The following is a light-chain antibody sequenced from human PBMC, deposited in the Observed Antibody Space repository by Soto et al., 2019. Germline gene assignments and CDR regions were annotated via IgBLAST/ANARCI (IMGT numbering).Light chain of an antibody. Sequence: DVQMTQSPSTLSASVGDRVTITCRASQSINNYLAWYQLRPGKAPRLLIYYASTLDRGVPSRFSGSGSGTEFTLTLISLQPDDFATYYCQHYASFSPAFGQGTKVGI. CDR2: YAS. CDR3: QHYASFSPA. CDR1: QSINNY. V-gene: IGKV1-5*01. J-gene: IGKJ1*01.